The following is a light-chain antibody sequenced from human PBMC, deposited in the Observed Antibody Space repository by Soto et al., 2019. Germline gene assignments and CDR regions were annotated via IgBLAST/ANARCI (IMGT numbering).Light chain of an antibody. CDR1: SSDVGGYNY. V-gene: IGLV2-14*01. CDR2: DVS. Sequence: QSALTQPASVSGSPGQSITISCTRTSSDVGGYNYVSWYQQHPGKAPKLMIYDVSNRTSGVSNRFSGSKSGNTASLTISGLQAEDEADYYCSSYTSSSPFVFGTGTKVTVL. J-gene: IGLJ1*01. CDR3: SSYTSSSPFV.